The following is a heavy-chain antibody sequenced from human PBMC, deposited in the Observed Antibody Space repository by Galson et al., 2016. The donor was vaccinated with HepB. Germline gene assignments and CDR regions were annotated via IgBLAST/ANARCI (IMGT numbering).Heavy chain of an antibody. J-gene: IGHJ3*01. D-gene: IGHD6-6*01. CDR1: GFAFGTYG. CDR3: ARELVRSAFDL. Sequence: SLRLSCAGSGFAFGTYGINWVRQAPGKGLQWISYISTTVRTIYYADSVKGRFTISRDNAKNSVYLQMNSPRDDDTGVYYCARELVRSAFDLWGQGTLVTVSS. CDR2: ISTTVRTI. V-gene: IGHV3-48*02.